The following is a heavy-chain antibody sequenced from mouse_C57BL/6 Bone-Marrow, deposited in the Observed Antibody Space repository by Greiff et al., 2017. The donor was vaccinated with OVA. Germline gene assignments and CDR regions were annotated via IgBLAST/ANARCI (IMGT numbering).Heavy chain of an antibody. D-gene: IGHD2-5*01. CDR3: TRGYSNYYAMDY. V-gene: IGHV1-15*01. J-gene: IGHJ4*01. Sequence: QVQLQQSGAELVRPGASVTLSCKASGYTFTDYEMNWVKQTPVHGLEWIGAIDPETGGTAYNQKFKGKAILTADTSSSTAYMELRSLTSEDSAVYYCTRGYSNYYAMDYWGQGTSVTVTA. CDR2: IDPETGGT. CDR1: GYTFTDYE.